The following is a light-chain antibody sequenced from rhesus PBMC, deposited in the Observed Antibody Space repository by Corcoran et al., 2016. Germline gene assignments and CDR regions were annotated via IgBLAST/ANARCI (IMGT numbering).Light chain of an antibody. V-gene: IGLV2-13*03. CDR3: HSYASSGTYI. CDR1: SSDIGGYNR. CDR2: EVR. Sequence: QAAPTQSPSVSGSPGQSVTISCTGTSSDIGGYNRVSWYQQYPGKAPKFLIYEVRKRPSGVSDRFSGSKSGNTASLTISGLQAEDEADYYFHSYASSGTYIFGSGTRLTVL. J-gene: IGLJ1*01.